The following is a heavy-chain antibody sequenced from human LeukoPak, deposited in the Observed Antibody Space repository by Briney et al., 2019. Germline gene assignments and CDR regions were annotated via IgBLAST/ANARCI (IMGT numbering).Heavy chain of an antibody. D-gene: IGHD3-22*01. Sequence: SETLSLTCTVSGDSISRPTSYWGWIRQPPGKGLEWIGSIYYSGSTYYNPSLKSRVTISVDTSKNQFSLKLSSVTAADTAVYYCARHRMDSSGYYDAFDIWGQGTMVTVSS. V-gene: IGHV4-39*01. CDR3: ARHRMDSSGYYDAFDI. J-gene: IGHJ3*02. CDR2: IYYSGST. CDR1: GDSISRPTSY.